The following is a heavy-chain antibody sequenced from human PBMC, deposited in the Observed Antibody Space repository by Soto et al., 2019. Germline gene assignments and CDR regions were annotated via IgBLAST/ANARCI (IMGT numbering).Heavy chain of an antibody. CDR2: LNPNNGNT. J-gene: IGHJ6*03. CDR3: SRSEVGDYMDV. V-gene: IGHV1-8*01. Sequence: ASVKVSCKASENTFTNYYSIWVRQAPGQGLEWMGWLNPNNGNTGYAPKFRGRVTMTRDPSKRTAFMEMSSLRAEDTAVYYCSRSEVGDYMDVWGKGTTVTVSS. D-gene: IGHD3-3*01. CDR1: ENTFTNYY.